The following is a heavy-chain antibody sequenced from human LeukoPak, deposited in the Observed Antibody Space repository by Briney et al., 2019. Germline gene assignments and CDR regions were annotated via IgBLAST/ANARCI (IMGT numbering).Heavy chain of an antibody. CDR1: GFTFSSYA. V-gene: IGHV3-23*01. CDR2: ISGSGGST. J-gene: IGHJ6*02. CDR3: AKGISYYYYYGMDV. Sequence: PGGSLRLSCAASGFTFSSYAMSWVRQAPGKGLEWVSAISGSGGSTYYADSVKGRFTISRDNAKNSLYLQMNSLRAEDTALYYCAKGISYYYYYGMDVWGQGTTVTVSS.